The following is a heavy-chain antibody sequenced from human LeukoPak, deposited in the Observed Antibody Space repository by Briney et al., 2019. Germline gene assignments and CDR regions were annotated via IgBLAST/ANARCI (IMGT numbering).Heavy chain of an antibody. CDR2: INPNSGGT. D-gene: IGHD1-7*01. V-gene: IGHV1-2*02. J-gene: IGHJ4*02. CDR3: ARNYQKWYYFDY. CDR1: GYTFTGYY. Sequence: ASVKVSCKASGYTFTGYYMHWVRQAPGQGLEWMGWINPNSGGTNYAQKFQGRVTMTRDTSISTAYMELSSLRSEDTAVYYCARNYQKWYYFDYWGQGTLVTVSS.